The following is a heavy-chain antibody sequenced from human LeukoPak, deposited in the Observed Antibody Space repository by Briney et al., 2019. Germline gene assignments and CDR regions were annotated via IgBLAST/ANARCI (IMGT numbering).Heavy chain of an antibody. Sequence: SETLSLTCNVSGDSLTSHFWSWRRQTPGKGLEWIGYVFHSGTTNYSPSLKSRVTISLDTSKKQFYLRLASVTAADTAVYYCAIRMATVADEFDIWGRGTMVSVSS. J-gene: IGHJ3*02. CDR3: AIRMATVADEFDI. CDR1: GDSLTSHF. D-gene: IGHD5-24*01. V-gene: IGHV4-59*08. CDR2: VFHSGTT.